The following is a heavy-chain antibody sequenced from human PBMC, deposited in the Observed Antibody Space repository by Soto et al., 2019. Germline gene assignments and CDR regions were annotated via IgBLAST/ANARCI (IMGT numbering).Heavy chain of an antibody. Sequence: QVQLVESGGGVVQPGASLRLSCAASGFRFKSFVMHWVRQAPAKGLEWVAFTSYDGNNKDYGVSVKCRFPVSRDNSQNTLHLPMDLLRPEDTALYFCARWGTTGGFDLWCQGTRVSVSS. CDR2: TSYDGNNK. CDR3: ARWGTTGGFDL. CDR1: GFRFKSFV. J-gene: IGHJ4*02. V-gene: IGHV3-30*19. D-gene: IGHD3-16*01.